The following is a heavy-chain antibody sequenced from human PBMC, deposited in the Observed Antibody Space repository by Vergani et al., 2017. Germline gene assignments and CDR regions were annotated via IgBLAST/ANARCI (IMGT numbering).Heavy chain of an antibody. V-gene: IGHV4-38-2*01. CDR1: GYSISSGYY. J-gene: IGHJ5*02. D-gene: IGHD3-22*01. CDR2: IYHSGST. CDR3: ANYYDSSGYSIGWFDP. Sequence: QVQLQESGPGLVKPSETLSLTCAVSGYSISSGYYWGWIRQPPGKGLEWIGSIYHSGSTYYNPSLKSRVTISVDTSKNQFSLKLSSVTAADTAVYYCANYYDSSGYSIGWFDPWGQGTLVTVSS.